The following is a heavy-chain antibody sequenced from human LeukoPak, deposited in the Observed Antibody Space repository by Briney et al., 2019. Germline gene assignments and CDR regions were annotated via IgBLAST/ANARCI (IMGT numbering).Heavy chain of an antibody. CDR3: ARGKGITIFGVPRYFDY. CDR2: INHSGST. Sequence: SETLSLTCAVYGGSFSGYYWSWIRQPPGKGLEWIGEINHSGSTNYNPPLKSRVTISVDTSKIQFSLKLSSVTAADTAVYYCARGKGITIFGVPRYFDYWGQGTLVTVSS. D-gene: IGHD3-3*01. V-gene: IGHV4-34*01. CDR1: GGSFSGYY. J-gene: IGHJ4*02.